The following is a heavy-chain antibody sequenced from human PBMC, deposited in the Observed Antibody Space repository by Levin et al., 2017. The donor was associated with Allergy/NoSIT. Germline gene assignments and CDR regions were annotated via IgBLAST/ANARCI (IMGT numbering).Heavy chain of an antibody. CDR1: GGSFSGYY. CDR3: ARFGSMVRGVMWLAVGQAGDY. D-gene: IGHD3-10*01. J-gene: IGHJ4*02. CDR2: INHSGST. V-gene: IGHV4-34*01. Sequence: PSETLSLTCAVYGGSFSGYYWSWIRQPPGKGLEWIGEINHSGSTNYNPSLKSRVTISVDTSKNQFSLKLSSVTAADTAVYYCARFGSMVRGVMWLAVGQAGDYWGQGTLVTVSS.